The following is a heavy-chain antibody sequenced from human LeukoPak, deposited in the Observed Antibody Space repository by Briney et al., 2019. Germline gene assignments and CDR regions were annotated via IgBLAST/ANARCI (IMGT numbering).Heavy chain of an antibody. J-gene: IGHJ6*02. CDR1: GFTFSSYA. CDR2: IIGSGGST. CDR3: AKAGGDVVRFLEWLSPLHYYYYDGMDV. V-gene: IGHV3-23*01. D-gene: IGHD3-3*01. Sequence: RGSLRLSSAASGFTFSSYAMSWVRHAPREGLEWVSAIIGSGGSTYYADSVKGRFTICRDNSKNTLYLQMNSLRAEDTAVYYCAKAGGDVVRFLEWLSPLHYYYYDGMDVWGQGTTVTVSS.